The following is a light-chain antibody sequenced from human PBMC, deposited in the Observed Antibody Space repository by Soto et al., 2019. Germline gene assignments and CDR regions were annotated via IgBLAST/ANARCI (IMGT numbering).Light chain of an antibody. CDR2: DDD. J-gene: IGLJ2*01. CDR3: QVWVGSSDRT. CDR1: NIGSKI. Sequence: SYVLTQAPSVSVAQGQTATITCGGNNIGSKIVHWYQQKPGQAPVLVVHDDDDRPSGIPERFSGSNSGHTATLTISRVEAGDEADYYCQVWVGSSDRTFGGGTKLTVL. V-gene: IGLV3-21*02.